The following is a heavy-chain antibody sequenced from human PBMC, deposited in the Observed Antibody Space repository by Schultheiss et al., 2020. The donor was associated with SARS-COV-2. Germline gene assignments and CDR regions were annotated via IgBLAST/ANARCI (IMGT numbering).Heavy chain of an antibody. Sequence: SQTLSLTCAISGDSVSSNSAAWNWIRQSPSRGLEWLGRTYYRSKWYNDYAVSVKSRITINPDTSRNQFSLQLNSVTPEDTATYYCTKGYSRSWFPFDYWGQGILFTVSS. J-gene: IGHJ4*02. D-gene: IGHD6-13*01. CDR2: TYYRSKWYN. V-gene: IGHV6-1*01. CDR3: TKGYSRSWFPFDY. CDR1: GDSVSSNSAA.